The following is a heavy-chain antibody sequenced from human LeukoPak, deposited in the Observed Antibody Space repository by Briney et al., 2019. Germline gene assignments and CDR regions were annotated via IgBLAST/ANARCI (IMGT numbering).Heavy chain of an antibody. V-gene: IGHV1-46*01. CDR3: ARGGRDGYNFGSGFDY. J-gene: IGHJ4*02. D-gene: IGHD5-24*01. CDR2: INPSGGST. Sequence: ASVKVSCKASGYTFTSYYMHWVRQAPGQGLEWMRIINPSGGSTSYAQKFQGRVTMTTDTSTSTVYMELSSLRSEDTAVYYCARGGRDGYNFGSGFDYWGQGTLVTVSS. CDR1: GYTFTSYY.